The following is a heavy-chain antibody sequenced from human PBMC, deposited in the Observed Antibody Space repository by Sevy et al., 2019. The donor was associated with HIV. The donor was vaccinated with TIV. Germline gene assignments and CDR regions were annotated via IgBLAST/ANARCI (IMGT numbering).Heavy chain of an antibody. D-gene: IGHD1-26*01. Sequence: SETLSLTCTVSGGSITSLYWNWIRQPPGKGLEWIANIYYNGHINYNPSLKSRVTLSLDTSNTQFSLRVSDVTAAETAMYYCAGGNAWGRGYSWGQGTLVTVSS. CDR1: GGSITSLY. CDR3: AGGNAWGRGYS. CDR2: IYYNGHI. J-gene: IGHJ4*02. V-gene: IGHV4-59*08.